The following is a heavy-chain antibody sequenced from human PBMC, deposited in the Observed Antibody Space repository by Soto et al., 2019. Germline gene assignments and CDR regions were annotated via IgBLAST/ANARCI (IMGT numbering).Heavy chain of an antibody. J-gene: IGHJ4*02. Sequence: SETLSLTCTVSGGSISIGDYYWSWIRQPPGKGLEWIGSIYYSGSTYYNPSLKSRVTISVDTSKNQFSLKLSSVTAADTAVYYCARDRVVATTTGFDYWGQGTLVTVSS. CDR2: IYYSGST. CDR1: GGSISIGDYY. V-gene: IGHV4-30-4*01. CDR3: ARDRVVATTTGFDY. D-gene: IGHD5-12*01.